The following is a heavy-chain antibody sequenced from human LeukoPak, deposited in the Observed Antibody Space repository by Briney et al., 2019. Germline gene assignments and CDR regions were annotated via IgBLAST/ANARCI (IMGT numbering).Heavy chain of an antibody. J-gene: IGHJ4*02. V-gene: IGHV3-49*04. D-gene: IGHD3-10*01. CDR3: RQGFSMVRGV. CDR1: GFTFGDYA. CDR2: IRSKAYGGTT. Sequence: GGSLRLSCTASGFTFGDYAMSWVRQAPGKGLEWVGFIRSKAYGGTTEYAASVKGRFTISRDDSKSIAYLQMNSPKTEDTAVYYCRQGFSMVRGVWGQGTLVTVSS.